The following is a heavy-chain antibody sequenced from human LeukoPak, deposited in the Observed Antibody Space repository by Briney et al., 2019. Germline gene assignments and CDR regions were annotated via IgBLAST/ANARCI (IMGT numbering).Heavy chain of an antibody. V-gene: IGHV4-59*11. CDR1: GASIGRHY. J-gene: IGHJ6*03. Sequence: SETLSLTCSVSGASIGRHYWSWIRKTPGKGLEWIGYVYFTGRTHYNPSLKSRATISVDMLNKEFSLTLTSVTAADTAVYFCARTGDGSNFYNYYYMDVWGKGTTVIVSS. D-gene: IGHD5-24*01. CDR3: ARTGDGSNFYNYYYMDV. CDR2: VYFTGRT.